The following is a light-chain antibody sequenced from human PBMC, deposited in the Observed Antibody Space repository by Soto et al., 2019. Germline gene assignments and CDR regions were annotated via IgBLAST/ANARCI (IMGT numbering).Light chain of an antibody. CDR1: QSISSY. V-gene: IGKV1-5*03. J-gene: IGKJ1*01. Sequence: DIQMTQSPSSLSASVGDRVTITCRASQSISSYLNWYQQKPGKAPKLLIYKASSLESGVPSRFSGSGSGTEFTLTISSLQPDDFATYYCQQYNSYSVVFGQGTKVDIK. CDR3: QQYNSYSVV. CDR2: KAS.